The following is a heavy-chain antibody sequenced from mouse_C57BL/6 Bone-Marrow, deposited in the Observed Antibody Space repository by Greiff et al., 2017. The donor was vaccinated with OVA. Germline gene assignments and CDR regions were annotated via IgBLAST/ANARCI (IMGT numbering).Heavy chain of an antibody. J-gene: IGHJ1*03. Sequence: VQLQQSGAELVKPGASVKLSCTASGFNIKDYYMHWVKQRTEQGLEWIGRIDPEDGETKYAPKFQGKATITADTSSNTAYLQLSSLTSEHSAVYYGAGVKFTPQYDGTWYMDDWGKGTTVTVSS. CDR1: GFNIKDYY. V-gene: IGHV14-2*01. CDR2: IDPEDGET. D-gene: IGHD1-1*01. CDR3: AGVKFTPQYDGTWYMDD.